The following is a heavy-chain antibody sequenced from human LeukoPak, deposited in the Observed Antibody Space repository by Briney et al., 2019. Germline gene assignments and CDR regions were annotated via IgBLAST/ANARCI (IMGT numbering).Heavy chain of an antibody. CDR3: ARGRGRRAILYYYYYMDV. D-gene: IGHD2-15*01. CDR2: INHSGST. V-gene: IGHV4-34*01. CDR1: GGSFSGYY. Sequence: KPSETPSLTCAVHGGSFSGYYWGWIRPPPGKGRGWVGEINHSGSTNYNPSLKSRVTISVDTSKNQFSLKLSSVTAADRAVYYCARGRGRRAILYYYYYMDVWGKGTTVTVSS. J-gene: IGHJ6*03.